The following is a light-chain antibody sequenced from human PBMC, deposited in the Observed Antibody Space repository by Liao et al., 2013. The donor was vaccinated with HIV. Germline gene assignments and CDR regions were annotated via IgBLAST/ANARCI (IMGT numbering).Light chain of an antibody. CDR3: QVWDSSSDHWV. J-gene: IGLJ3*02. CDR1: KLGDKY. CDR2: QDT. V-gene: IGLV3-1*01. Sequence: SYDLTQPPSVSVSPGQTARITCSGDKLGDKYVCWYQQKPGQSPLLVTYQDTKRPSTIPERFSGSNSGNTATTATLTISRVEAGDEADYYCQVWDSSSDHWVFGGGTKLTVL.